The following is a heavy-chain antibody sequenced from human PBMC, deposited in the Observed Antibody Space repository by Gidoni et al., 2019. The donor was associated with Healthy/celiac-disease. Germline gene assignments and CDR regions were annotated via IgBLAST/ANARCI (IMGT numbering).Heavy chain of an antibody. J-gene: IGHJ4*02. CDR1: GFTFSNAW. CDR3: TTLGAISYGDYGVRMSY. Sequence: EVQLVESGGGLVKPGGSLRLSCAASGFTFSNAWMSWVRQAPGKGLEWVGRIKSKTDGGTTDYAAPVKGRFTISRDDSKNTLYLQMNSLKTEDTAVYYCTTLGAISYGDYGVRMSYWGQGTLVTVSS. D-gene: IGHD4-17*01. V-gene: IGHV3-15*01. CDR2: IKSKTDGGTT.